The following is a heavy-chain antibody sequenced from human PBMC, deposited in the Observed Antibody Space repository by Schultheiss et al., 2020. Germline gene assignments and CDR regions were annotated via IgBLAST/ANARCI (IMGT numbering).Heavy chain of an antibody. Sequence: GGSLRLSCAASGFTFSSYGMHWVRQAPGKGLEWVAVISYDGSNKYYADSVKGRFTISRDNSKNTLYLQMNSLRAEDTAVYYCVNGGELYRAPFDYWGQGTLVTVSS. CDR1: GFTFSSYG. CDR3: VNGGELYRAPFDY. J-gene: IGHJ4*02. D-gene: IGHD1-7*01. CDR2: ISYDGSNK. V-gene: IGHV3-30*18.